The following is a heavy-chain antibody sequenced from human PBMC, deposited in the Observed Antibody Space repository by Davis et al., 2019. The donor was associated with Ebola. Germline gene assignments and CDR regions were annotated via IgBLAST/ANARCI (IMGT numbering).Heavy chain of an antibody. D-gene: IGHD2-21*02. CDR1: GFTFSSYA. CDR3: ARGGRTAIPWGISDAFDI. Sequence: GGSLRLSCAASGFTFSSYAMHWVRQAPGKGLEWVAVISYDGSNKYYADSVKGRFTISRDNSKNTLYLQMNSLRAEDTAVYYCARGGRTAIPWGISDAFDIWGQGTMVTVSS. V-gene: IGHV3-30-3*01. J-gene: IGHJ3*02. CDR2: ISYDGSNK.